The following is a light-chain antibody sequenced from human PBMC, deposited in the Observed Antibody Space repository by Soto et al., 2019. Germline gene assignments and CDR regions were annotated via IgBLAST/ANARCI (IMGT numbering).Light chain of an antibody. CDR1: HNDIGTYDY. CDR2: GVT. CDR3: VSYTTSTSYV. Sequence: QSVLTQPTSVSGSPGQSITISCTGNHNDIGTYDYVSWYQQHPGRAPRLLIHGVTTRPSGISDRFSASKSGLTASLTISGLQTEDEADYYCVSYTTSTSYVFGSGTKVTVL. J-gene: IGLJ1*01. V-gene: IGLV2-14*03.